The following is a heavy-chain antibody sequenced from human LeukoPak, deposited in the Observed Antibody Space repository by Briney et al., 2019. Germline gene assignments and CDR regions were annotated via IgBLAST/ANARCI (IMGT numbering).Heavy chain of an antibody. V-gene: IGHV5-51*01. CDR2: IFPGDSDT. D-gene: IGHD2-15*01. Sequence: GESLKISCKGSGYSFTNYWIGWVRLMPGKGLEWLGIIFPGDSDTRYSPSFQGQVTISADKSINTAYLQWSSLKASDTATYYCARRSVSTPYFDYWGQGTLVTVSS. CDR3: ARRSVSTPYFDY. CDR1: GYSFTNYW. J-gene: IGHJ4*02.